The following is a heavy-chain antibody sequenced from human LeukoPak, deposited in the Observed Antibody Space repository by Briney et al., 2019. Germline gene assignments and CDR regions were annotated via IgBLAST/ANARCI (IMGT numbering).Heavy chain of an antibody. CDR2: INPNSGGA. D-gene: IGHD2-15*01. V-gene: IGHV1-2*02. CDR3: ARVETYCSGGDCYSRWVDY. J-gene: IGHJ4*02. CDR1: GYTFTGYY. Sequence: ASVKVSCKASGYTFTGYYMHWVRQAPGQGLEWMGWINPNSGGANYAQKFQGRVTMTRDTSISTAYMELSRLTFDDTAVYYCARVETYCSGGDCYSRWVDYWGQGTLVTVSS.